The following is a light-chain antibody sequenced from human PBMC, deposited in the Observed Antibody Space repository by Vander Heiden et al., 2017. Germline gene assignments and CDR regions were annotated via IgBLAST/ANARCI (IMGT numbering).Light chain of an antibody. CDR1: ENINNW. CDR2: RAS. J-gene: IGKJ1*01. CDR3: QKYFSDLWT. V-gene: IGKV1-5*03. Sequence: DIQMTQSPSTVSASVGDRVTITCRASENINNWLAWYQQKPGKAPKLLIHRASTLQRGVPSRFSGGGSGTEFTLTISSLQPDDFATYYFQKYFSDLWTVGQGTKVEIK.